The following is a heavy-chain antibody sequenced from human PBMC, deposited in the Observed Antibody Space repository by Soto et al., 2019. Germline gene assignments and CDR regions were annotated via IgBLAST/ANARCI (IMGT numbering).Heavy chain of an antibody. D-gene: IGHD3-10*01. J-gene: IGHJ5*02. CDR2: IYYSGST. CDR1: GGSISSYY. V-gene: IGHV4-59*01. CDR3: ARGDVLLWFGELFGNWFDP. Sequence: PSETLSLTCTVSGGSISSYYWSWIRQPPGKGLEWIGYIYYSGSTNYNPSLKSRVTISVDTSKNQFSLKLSSVTAADTAVYYCARGDVLLWFGELFGNWFDPWGQGTLVTVSS.